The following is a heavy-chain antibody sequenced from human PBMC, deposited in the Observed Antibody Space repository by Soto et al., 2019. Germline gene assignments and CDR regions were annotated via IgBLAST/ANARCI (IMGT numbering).Heavy chain of an antibody. J-gene: IGHJ4*02. CDR3: TKNSAYALDY. CDR2: IYYSGST. V-gene: IGHV4-39*01. CDR1: GGSISSSAYY. Sequence: SETLSLTCTVSGGSISSSAYYWGWIRQPPGKGLEWIGSIYYSGSTYYNPSLKSRVTISVDTSKNQFFLKLNSVTAADTAVYYCTKNSAYALDYWGQGTLVTVSS. D-gene: IGHD5-12*01.